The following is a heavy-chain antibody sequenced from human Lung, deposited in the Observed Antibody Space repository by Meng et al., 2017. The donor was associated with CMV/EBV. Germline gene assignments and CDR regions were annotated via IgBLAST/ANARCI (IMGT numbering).Heavy chain of an antibody. Sequence: VQLRDTVPPLVKPSDTRFLPWACAGGSSTNHNGSAWVRQSPGKRLEWIGEIPHRGISANHPSLKGRVSMSIDKSKNQFSLKLTSVTAADKAVYHCLRRSGGSVWGQGTLVTVSS. CDR1: GGSSTNHNG. J-gene: IGHJ1*01. D-gene: IGHD3-10*01. CDR2: IPHRGIS. CDR3: LRRSGGSV. V-gene: IGHV4-4*02.